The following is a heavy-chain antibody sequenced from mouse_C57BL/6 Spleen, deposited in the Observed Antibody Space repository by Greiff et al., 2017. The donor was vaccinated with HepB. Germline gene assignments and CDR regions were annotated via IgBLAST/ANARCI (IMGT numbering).Heavy chain of an antibody. Sequence: QVQLQQPGAELVKPGASVKLSCTASGYTFTSSWMPWVQQRPGQGLEWIGMIPPNSGSTNYHEKFKSKATLTVDKSSSTAYMQLSSLTAEDSAVYYRARGGTGYARDYGGQGTSVTVAS. CDR2: IPPNSGST. CDR3: ARGGTGYARDY. CDR1: GYTFTSSW. D-gene: IGHD3-3*01. J-gene: IGHJ4*01. V-gene: IGHV1-64*01.